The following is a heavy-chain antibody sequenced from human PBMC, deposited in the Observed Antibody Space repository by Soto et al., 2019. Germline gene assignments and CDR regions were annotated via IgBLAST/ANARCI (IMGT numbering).Heavy chain of an antibody. CDR3: AKIVGSSRFDP. V-gene: IGHV3-66*01. CDR2: ICSGGST. CDR1: GFTVSSNY. J-gene: IGHJ5*02. D-gene: IGHD1-26*01. Sequence: GGSLRLSCAASGFTVSSNYMSWVRQAPGKGLEWVSVICSGGSTYYADSVKGRFTISRDNSKNTLYLQMNSLRAEDTAVYYCAKIVGSSRFDPWGQGTLVTVSS.